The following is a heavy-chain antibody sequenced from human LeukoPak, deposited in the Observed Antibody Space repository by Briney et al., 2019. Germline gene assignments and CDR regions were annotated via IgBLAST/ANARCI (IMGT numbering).Heavy chain of an antibody. CDR3: AREGRHYYDTSGYSFDY. J-gene: IGHJ4*02. CDR2: IYSGGST. CDR1: GFTVSSNY. Sequence: AGGSLRLSCAASGFTVSSNYMSWVRQAPGKGLEWVSVIYSGGSTYYADSVKGRFTISRDNSKNTLYLQMNSLRAEDTAVYYCAREGRHYYDTSGYSFDYWGQGTLVTVSS. V-gene: IGHV3-66*01. D-gene: IGHD3-22*01.